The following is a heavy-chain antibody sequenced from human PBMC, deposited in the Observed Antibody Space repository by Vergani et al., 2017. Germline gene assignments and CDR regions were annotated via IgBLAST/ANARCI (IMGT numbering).Heavy chain of an antibody. V-gene: IGHV3-30-3*01. CDR2: ISYDGSNK. J-gene: IGHJ4*02. CDR1: GFTFSSYA. CDR3: ARGASGDYVSSFDY. Sequence: QVQLVESGGGVVQPGRSLRLSCAASGFTFSSYAMHWVRQAPGKGLEWVAVISYDGSNKYYADSVKGRFTISRDNSKNTLYLQMNSLRAEDTAVYYCARGASGDYVSSFDYWGEGCLVTVSS. D-gene: IGHD4-17*01.